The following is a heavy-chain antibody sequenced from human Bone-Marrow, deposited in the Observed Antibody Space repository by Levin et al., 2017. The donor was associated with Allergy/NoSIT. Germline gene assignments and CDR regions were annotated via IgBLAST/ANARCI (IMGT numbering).Heavy chain of an antibody. V-gene: IGHV4-34*01. CDR2: INDSGIS. CDR3: ARGKRSCSGGSCRMSRFEQYTRPHYYYRGMDV. Sequence: SETLSLTCAVSGGSFSDNYWTWIRQPPGKGLEWIGEINDSGISIYNPSLRSRVTISVDTSKNQFSLNLNSVSAADTAVYYCARGKRSCSGGSCRMSRFEQYTRPHYYYRGMDVWGQGTTVIVSS. J-gene: IGHJ6*02. CDR1: GGSFSDNY. D-gene: IGHD2-15*01.